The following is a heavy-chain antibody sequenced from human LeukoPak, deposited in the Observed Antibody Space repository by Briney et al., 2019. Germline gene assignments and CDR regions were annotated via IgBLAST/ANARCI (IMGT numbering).Heavy chain of an antibody. V-gene: IGHV4-59*11. CDR2: IYYSGST. D-gene: IGHD3-10*01. Sequence: SETLSLTCTVSGGSISSHYWSWIRQPPGKGLEWIGYIYYSGSTNYNPSLKSRVTISVDTSKNQFSLKLSSVTAADTAVYYCARWRGSSGYFDSWGQGTLVTVSS. J-gene: IGHJ4*02. CDR1: GGSISSHY. CDR3: ARWRGSSGYFDS.